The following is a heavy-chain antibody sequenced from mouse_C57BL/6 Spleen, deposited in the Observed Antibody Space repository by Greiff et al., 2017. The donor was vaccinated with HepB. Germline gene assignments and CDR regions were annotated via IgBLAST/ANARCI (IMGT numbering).Heavy chain of an antibody. CDR1: GFTFSDYY. D-gene: IGHD1-1*01. CDR3: ARHPYYYGSSYAMDY. J-gene: IGHJ4*01. CDR2: ISNGGGST. V-gene: IGHV5-12*01. Sequence: EVQLVESGGGLVQPGGSLKLSCAASGFTFSDYYMYWVRQTPEKRLEWVAYISNGGGSTYYPDTVKGRFTLTRDNAKNTLYLQMSRLKSEDTAMYYCARHPYYYGSSYAMDYWGQGTSVTVSS.